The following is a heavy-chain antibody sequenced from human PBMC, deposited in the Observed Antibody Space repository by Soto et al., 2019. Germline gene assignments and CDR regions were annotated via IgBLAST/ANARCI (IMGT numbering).Heavy chain of an antibody. Sequence: EVQLVESGGGLVKPGGSLRLSCAASGFTFSSYSMNWVRQAPGKGLEWVSSISSSSSYIYYADSVKGRFTISRDNAKNSLYLQMNSLRAEDMAVYYCARDGKQLVPTDYWGQGTLVTVSS. D-gene: IGHD6-13*01. V-gene: IGHV3-21*01. CDR3: ARDGKQLVPTDY. CDR1: GFTFSSYS. J-gene: IGHJ4*02. CDR2: ISSSSSYI.